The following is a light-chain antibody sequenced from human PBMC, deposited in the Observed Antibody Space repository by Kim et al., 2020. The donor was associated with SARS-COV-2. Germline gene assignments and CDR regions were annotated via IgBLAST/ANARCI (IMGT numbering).Light chain of an antibody. J-gene: IGKJ2*01. Sequence: DAAALSCTASQSVNSNLAWYQQKRGQSPTLLIYGASTRATGVPARFSGRGFGTEFTFTISSLQSEDFAVYYCQQYDNWPPYTFGQGTKLEI. CDR1: QSVNSN. CDR2: GAS. V-gene: IGKV3-15*01. CDR3: QQYDNWPPYT.